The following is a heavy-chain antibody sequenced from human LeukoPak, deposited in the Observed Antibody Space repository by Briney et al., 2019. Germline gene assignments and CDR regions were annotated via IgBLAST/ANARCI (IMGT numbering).Heavy chain of an antibody. Sequence: GGSLRLSCAASGFTFGNYGMSWVRQAPGKGLEWVSGINWNGGSTGYADSVEGRFTISRDNAKNSQYLQMNSLRVEDTALYYCARGIHVLRYFDWPRPGYYYYYMDVWGKGTTVTISS. CDR3: ARGIHVLRYFDWPRPGYYYYYMDV. D-gene: IGHD3-9*01. CDR1: GFTFGNYG. V-gene: IGHV3-20*04. J-gene: IGHJ6*03. CDR2: INWNGGST.